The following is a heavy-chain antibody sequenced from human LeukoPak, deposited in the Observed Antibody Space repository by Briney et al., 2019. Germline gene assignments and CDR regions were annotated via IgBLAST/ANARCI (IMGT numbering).Heavy chain of an antibody. V-gene: IGHV1-69*13. CDR2: IIPIFGTA. CDR1: GGTFSSYA. D-gene: IGHD3-22*01. CDR3: ARGYYESSGYYRFDY. Sequence: SVKVSCKASGGTFSSYAISWVRQAPGQGLEWMGGIIPIFGTANYAQKFQGRVTITADESTSTAYMELSSLRSDDTAVYYCARGYYESSGYYRFDYWGQGTLVTVSS. J-gene: IGHJ4*02.